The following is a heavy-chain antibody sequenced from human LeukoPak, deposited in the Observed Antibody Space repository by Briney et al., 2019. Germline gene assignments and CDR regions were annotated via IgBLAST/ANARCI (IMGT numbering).Heavy chain of an antibody. CDR1: GGSFRGYY. V-gene: IGHV4-34*01. CDR3: AKHEVAWFVD. J-gene: IGHJ4*02. D-gene: IGHD3-9*01. Sequence: SETLSLTCAVYGGSFRGYYWSWIRQSPGKGLEWIGEINHSGSTNYNPSLESRVTISVDTSRNQFSLTLSSVTAADTALYYCAKHEVAWFVDWGQGTLVTVSS. CDR2: INHSGST.